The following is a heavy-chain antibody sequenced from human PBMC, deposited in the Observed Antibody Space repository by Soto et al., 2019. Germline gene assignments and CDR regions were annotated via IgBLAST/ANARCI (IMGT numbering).Heavy chain of an antibody. Sequence: GGSLRLSCAASGFTFSSYGMHWVRQAPGKGLEWVAVIWYDGSNKYYADSVKGRFTISRDNSKNTLYLQMNSLRAEDTAVYYCARDGGGYDWSYYYYYGMDVWGQGTTVTVSS. CDR2: IWYDGSNK. J-gene: IGHJ6*02. CDR1: GFTFSSYG. D-gene: IGHD5-12*01. V-gene: IGHV3-33*01. CDR3: ARDGGGYDWSYYYYYGMDV.